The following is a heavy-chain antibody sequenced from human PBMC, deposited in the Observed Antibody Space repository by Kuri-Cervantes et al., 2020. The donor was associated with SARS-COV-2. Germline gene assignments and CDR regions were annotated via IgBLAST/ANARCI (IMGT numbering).Heavy chain of an antibody. CDR1: GFTFDDYA. CDR2: ISYDGSNK. D-gene: IGHD3-10*01. Sequence: GESLKISCAASGFTFDDYAMHWVRQAPGKGLEWVAVISYDGSNKYYADSVKGRFTISRDNSKNTLYLQMNSLRAEDTAVYYCANELGEIPFDIWGQGTTVTVSS. V-gene: IGHV3-30-3*02. CDR3: ANELGEIPFDI. J-gene: IGHJ3*02.